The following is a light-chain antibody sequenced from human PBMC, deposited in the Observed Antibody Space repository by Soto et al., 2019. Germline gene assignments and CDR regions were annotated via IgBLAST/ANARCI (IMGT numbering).Light chain of an antibody. CDR3: GTWDSSLSVYVV. Sequence: SVLPQPPSVSAAPGQKVTISCSGSSSNIGNNYVSWYQQLPGKAPKLLIYDNNKRPSGIPDRFSGSKSGTSATLGITGLQTGDEADYYCGTWDSSLSVYVVFGGGTKLTV. J-gene: IGLJ2*01. CDR1: SSNIGNNY. V-gene: IGLV1-51*01. CDR2: DNN.